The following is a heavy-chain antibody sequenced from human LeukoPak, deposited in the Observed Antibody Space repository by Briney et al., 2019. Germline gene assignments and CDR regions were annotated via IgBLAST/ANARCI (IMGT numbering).Heavy chain of an antibody. D-gene: IGHD6-6*01. Sequence: GGSLRLSCVASGFTFSSYWMHWVRQAPGKGQVWVSRIKSDGSSTNYADSVKGRFTSSRDNAKNSLYLQMNRLRAEDTAVYYCARGQQLVPDYWGQGTLVTVSS. J-gene: IGHJ4*02. CDR1: GFTFSSYW. CDR3: ARGQQLVPDY. V-gene: IGHV3-74*01. CDR2: IKSDGSST.